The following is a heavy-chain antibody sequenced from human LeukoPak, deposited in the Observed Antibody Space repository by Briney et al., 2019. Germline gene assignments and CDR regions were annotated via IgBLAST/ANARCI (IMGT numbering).Heavy chain of an antibody. Sequence: PSETLSLTCTVSGGSISSYYWSWLRQPPGKGLEWIGYIYYSGSTNYNPSLKSRVTISVDTSKNQFSLKLSSVTAADTAVYYCARDQSGSYHYYYGMDVWGQGTTVTVSS. CDR2: IYYSGST. D-gene: IGHD1-26*01. V-gene: IGHV4-59*01. CDR1: GGSISSYY. CDR3: ARDQSGSYHYYYGMDV. J-gene: IGHJ6*02.